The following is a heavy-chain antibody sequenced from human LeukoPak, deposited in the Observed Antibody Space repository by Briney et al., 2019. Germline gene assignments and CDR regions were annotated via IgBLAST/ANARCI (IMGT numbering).Heavy chain of an antibody. CDR1: GGSISSYY. V-gene: IGHV4-59*08. J-gene: IGHJ4*02. Sequence: SETLSLTCTVSGGSISSYYWSWIRQPPGKGLEWIGYIYYSGSTNYNPSLKSRVTISVDTSKNQFSLKLSSVTAADTAVYYCARRIGSSFPFDYWGQGTLVTVSS. CDR3: ARRIGSSFPFDY. D-gene: IGHD6-6*01. CDR2: IYYSGST.